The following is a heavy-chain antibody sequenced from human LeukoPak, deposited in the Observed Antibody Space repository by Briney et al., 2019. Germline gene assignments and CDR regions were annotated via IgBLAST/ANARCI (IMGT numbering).Heavy chain of an antibody. CDR3: ARDRSASCYDY. D-gene: IGHD2-2*01. J-gene: IGHJ4*02. V-gene: IGHV4-39*07. CDR2: IYYSGST. CDR1: GGSISGYY. Sequence: SETLSLTCTVSGGSISGYYWSWIRQPPGKGLEWIGSIYYSGSTYYNPSLKSRVTISVDTSKNQFSLKLSSVTAADTAVYYCARDRSASCYDYWGQGTLVTVSS.